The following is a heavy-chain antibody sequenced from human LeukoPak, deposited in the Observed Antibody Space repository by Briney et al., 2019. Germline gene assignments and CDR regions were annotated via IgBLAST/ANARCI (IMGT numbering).Heavy chain of an antibody. CDR2: INPKRGGT. D-gene: IGHD3-9*01. J-gene: IGHJ4*02. CDR3: AREVGDILTGYYGMTFDY. V-gene: IGHV1-2*02. CDR1: GYTFTGYY. Sequence: ASVKVSCKASGYTFTGYYMHWVRQAPGQGLEWMGWINPKRGGTNFAQKFQDRVTMTRDTSISTAYMELSRLRSDDTAVYYCAREVGDILTGYYGMTFDYWGQGTLVTVSS.